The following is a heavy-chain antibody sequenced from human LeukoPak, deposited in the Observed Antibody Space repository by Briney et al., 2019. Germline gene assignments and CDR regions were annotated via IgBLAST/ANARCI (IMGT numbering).Heavy chain of an antibody. V-gene: IGHV4-61*02. CDR2: IYTSGST. CDR3: ATLGYSYGTDY. CDR1: GDSISSGNYY. D-gene: IGHD5-18*01. Sequence: SQTLSLTCTVSGDSISSGNYYWTWIRQPAGKGLEWIGRIYTSGSTNYNPSLKSRVTISVDTSKNQFSLKLSSVTAADTAVYYCATLGYSYGTDYWGQGTLVAVSS. J-gene: IGHJ4*02.